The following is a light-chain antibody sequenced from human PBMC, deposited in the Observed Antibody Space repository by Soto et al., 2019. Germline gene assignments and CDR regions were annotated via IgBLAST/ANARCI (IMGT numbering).Light chain of an antibody. V-gene: IGKV3-20*01. CDR1: QSVSSSY. J-gene: IGKJ3*01. CDR2: AAS. Sequence: EIVLTQSPGTLSLSPGERATLSCRASQSVSSSYLAWYQQKPGQAPRLLIYAASSRATGIPDRFSGSGSGTDFTLTISRLEPEDFAVYYCQQSGSSPPTFGPGTKVDIK. CDR3: QQSGSSPPT.